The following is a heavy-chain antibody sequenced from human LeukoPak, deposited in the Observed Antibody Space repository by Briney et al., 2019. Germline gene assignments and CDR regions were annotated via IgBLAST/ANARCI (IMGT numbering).Heavy chain of an antibody. CDR1: GFTFSSYA. D-gene: IGHD2-2*01. V-gene: IGHV3-30-3*01. CDR3: ASSGNMRISDCSSTSCYGAFDI. CDR2: ISYDGSNK. J-gene: IGHJ3*02. Sequence: PGGSLRLSCAASGFTFSSYAMHWVRQAPGKGLEWVAVISYDGSNKYYADSVKGRFTISRDNSKNTLYLQMNSLRAEDTAVYYCASSGNMRISDCSSTSCYGAFDIWGQGTMVTVSS.